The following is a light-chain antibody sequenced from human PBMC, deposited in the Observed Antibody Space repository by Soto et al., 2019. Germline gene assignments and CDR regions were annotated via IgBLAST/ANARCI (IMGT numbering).Light chain of an antibody. CDR1: QSVSSSY. CDR2: GTS. J-gene: IGKJ3*01. V-gene: IGKV3-20*01. Sequence: EIVLTPSPATLSLSPGERATLSCRASQSVSSSYLAWYQQKPGQAPRLLIYGTSRRATGIPDRFSGSGSGTDFILTISRLEPEDFAVYYCQHYDNSPPSVTFGPGTKVDIK. CDR3: QHYDNSPPSVT.